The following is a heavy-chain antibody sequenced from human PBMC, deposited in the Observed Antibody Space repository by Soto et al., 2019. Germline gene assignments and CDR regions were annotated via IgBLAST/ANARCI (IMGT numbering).Heavy chain of an antibody. CDR3: ARGGGVYYFDY. CDR1: GGSISSYY. J-gene: IGHJ4*02. CDR2: IYYSGIT. Sequence: QVQLQESGPGLVKPSETLSLTCTVSGGSISSYYWSWIRQPPGKGLEWIGYIYYSGITDYNPSLKXRVTXSXNTSKSRFSLKLSSVTAADTAVYYCARGGGVYYFDYWGQGTLVTVSS. D-gene: IGHD2-8*02. V-gene: IGHV4-59*01.